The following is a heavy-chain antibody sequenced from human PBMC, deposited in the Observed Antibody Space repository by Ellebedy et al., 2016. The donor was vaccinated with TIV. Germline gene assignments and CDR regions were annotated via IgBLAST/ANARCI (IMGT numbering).Heavy chain of an antibody. CDR1: RGTFSSYA. CDR2: IIPIFGTA. V-gene: IGHV1-69*13. D-gene: IGHD5-12*01. Sequence: SVKVSXKASRGTFSSYAISWVRQAPGQGLEWMGGIIPIFGTANYAQKFQGRVTITADESTSTAYMELSSLRSEDTAVCYCARSIVATTLLYYWGQGTLVTVSS. CDR3: ARSIVATTLLYY. J-gene: IGHJ4*02.